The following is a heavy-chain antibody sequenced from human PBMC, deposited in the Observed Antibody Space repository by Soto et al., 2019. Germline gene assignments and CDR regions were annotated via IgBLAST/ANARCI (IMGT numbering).Heavy chain of an antibody. CDR1: GFSFSPAW. V-gene: IGHV3-15*07. Sequence: EVQLVESGGGLVTPGGSLTLSCAASGFSFSPAWMNWVRQAPGKGLEWVGLIKSKGGGETADYAAPVKGRFISSRDDSKTTTYLQKNRLKREDTAVYYCYWQQGVYYGRAVWGQGTTVTVSS. J-gene: IGHJ6*02. CDR3: YWQQGVYYGRAV. D-gene: IGHD6-13*01. CDR2: IKSKGGGETA.